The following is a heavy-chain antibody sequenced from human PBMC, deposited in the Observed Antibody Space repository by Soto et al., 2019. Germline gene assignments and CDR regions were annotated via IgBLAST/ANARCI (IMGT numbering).Heavy chain of an antibody. D-gene: IGHD3-3*01. V-gene: IGHV3-48*02. Sequence: EVQLVESGGGLVQPGGSLSLSCVASGFTFSTYSMNWVRQAPGKGLEWISYISSSSSTTYADSVKGRFTISRDNAKNSLYLQMNSLRDEDTAVYYCARTIWSGYFQADYWGQGTLVTVSS. CDR2: ISSSSSTT. J-gene: IGHJ4*02. CDR1: GFTFSTYS. CDR3: ARTIWSGYFQADY.